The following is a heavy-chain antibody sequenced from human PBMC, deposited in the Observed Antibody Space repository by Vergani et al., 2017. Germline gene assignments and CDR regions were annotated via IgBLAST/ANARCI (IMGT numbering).Heavy chain of an antibody. J-gene: IGHJ5*02. D-gene: IGHD2-2*02. CDR2: INPSGGSI. CDR1: GYTFTSYY. Sequence: QVQLVQSGAEVKKPGASVKVSCQASGYTFTSYYIHWVRQAPGQGLEWMGIINPSGGSINYAQKFQGRVTMTRDTSTSTVFMELSSLRSEDTAVYYCARGCGSNSCYKRGEDWFDPWGQGTLVTVSS. CDR3: ARGCGSNSCYKRGEDWFDP. V-gene: IGHV1-46*01.